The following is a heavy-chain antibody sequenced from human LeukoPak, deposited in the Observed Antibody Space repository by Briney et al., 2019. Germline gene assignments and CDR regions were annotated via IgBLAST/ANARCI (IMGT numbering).Heavy chain of an antibody. V-gene: IGHV3-33*01. D-gene: IGHD5/OR15-5a*01. CDR2: IWYDGSNK. Sequence: GRSLRLSCAASGFTFSSYGMHWVRQAPGKGLEWVAVIWYDGSNKYYADSVKDRFTISRDNSKNTLSLQMNSLRAEDTAVYYCARETSTPDALDIWGQGTMVTVSS. CDR1: GFTFSSYG. CDR3: ARETSTPDALDI. J-gene: IGHJ3*02.